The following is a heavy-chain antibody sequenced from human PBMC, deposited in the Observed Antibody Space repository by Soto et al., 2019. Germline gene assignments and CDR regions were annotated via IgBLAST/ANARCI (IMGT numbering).Heavy chain of an antibody. CDR3: AKGGDRVTGVRGRFDP. V-gene: IGHV3-23*01. D-gene: IGHD3-16*01. CDR2: ISGSGGST. Sequence: PGGYLRLSCAASGFTFSSYAMSWVRQAPGKGLEWVSAISGSGGSTYYADSVKGRFTISRDNSKNTLYLQMNSLRAEDTAVYYCAKGGDRVTGVRGRFDPWGQGGLVNVSS. CDR1: GFTFSSYA. J-gene: IGHJ5*02.